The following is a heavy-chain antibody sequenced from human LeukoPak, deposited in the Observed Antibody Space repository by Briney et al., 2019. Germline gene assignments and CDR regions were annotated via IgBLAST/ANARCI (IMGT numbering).Heavy chain of an antibody. CDR1: GFTFSSYA. D-gene: IGHD6-19*01. V-gene: IGHV3-23*01. Sequence: GGSLRLSCAASGFTFSSYAMSWVRQAPGKGLEWVSAISGSGGSTYYADSVKGRFTISRDNSKNTLYLQMNSLRAEGTAVYYCATSRGWTGGDGDYWGQGILVTVSS. J-gene: IGHJ4*02. CDR3: ATSRGWTGGDGDY. CDR2: ISGSGGST.